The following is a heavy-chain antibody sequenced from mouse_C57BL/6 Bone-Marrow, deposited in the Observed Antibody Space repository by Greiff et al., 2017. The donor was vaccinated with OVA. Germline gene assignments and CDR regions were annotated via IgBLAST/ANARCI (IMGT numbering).Heavy chain of an antibody. V-gene: IGHV1-82*01. CDR1: GYAFSSSW. D-gene: IGHD1-1*01. CDR2: IYPGDGDT. Sequence: QVQLQQSGPELVKPGASVKISCKASGYAFSSSWMNRVKQRPGKGLEWIGRIYPGDGDTNYNRKFKGKATLTADKSSSTAYMQLSSLTSEDSAVYFCARDRITTVVATEVGYFDYWGQGTTLTVSS. CDR3: ARDRITTVVATEVGYFDY. J-gene: IGHJ2*01.